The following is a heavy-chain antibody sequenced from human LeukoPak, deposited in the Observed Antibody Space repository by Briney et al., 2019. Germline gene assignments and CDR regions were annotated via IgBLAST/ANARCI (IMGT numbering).Heavy chain of an antibody. Sequence: SEPLSLTCAVYGGSIIVYSWSWIPATPGRGLEWVGELHYTGATSYNPSLKSRATISTDTSKNHFSLRLSSVTAADTAVYYCARGNILTGYCFDFWGQGALVTVSS. J-gene: IGHJ4*02. CDR2: LHYTGAT. D-gene: IGHD3-9*01. CDR3: ARGNILTGYCFDF. CDR1: GGSIIVYS. V-gene: IGHV4-34*01.